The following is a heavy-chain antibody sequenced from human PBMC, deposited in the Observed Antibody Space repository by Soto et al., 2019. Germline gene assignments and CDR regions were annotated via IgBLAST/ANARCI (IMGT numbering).Heavy chain of an antibody. CDR3: AREGGGFRELLLNSYDACDL. J-gene: IGHJ3*01. CDR2: ISYDGSNA. CDR1: GFSFSTYA. V-gene: IGHV3-30*04. D-gene: IGHD3-10*01. Sequence: QEQLVESGGGVVQPGTSLRLSCTASGFSFSTYAMYWVRQAPGKGLEWVPIISYDGSNAQYADSVKGRFTVARDNSMTTMYLRMQRMTAEDTDVYYCAREGGGFRELLLNSYDACDLWGKGKLVTVSS.